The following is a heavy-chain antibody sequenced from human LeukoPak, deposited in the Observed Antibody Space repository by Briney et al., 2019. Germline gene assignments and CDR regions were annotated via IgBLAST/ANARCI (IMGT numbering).Heavy chain of an antibody. J-gene: IGHJ3*02. V-gene: IGHV3-15*01. Sequence: GGSLRLSCAASGFAFSDAWMSWVPQTPGKGLEWVCRIQSKTDGGSTDYAAAVRGRFTVSRNDSKSTLYLQMNSLKTDDTAVYYCATERSEYFYDSGYDAFDIWGQGTVVTVSS. CDR2: IQSKTDGGST. D-gene: IGHD3-10*01. CDR1: GFAFSDAW. CDR3: ATERSEYFYDSGYDAFDI.